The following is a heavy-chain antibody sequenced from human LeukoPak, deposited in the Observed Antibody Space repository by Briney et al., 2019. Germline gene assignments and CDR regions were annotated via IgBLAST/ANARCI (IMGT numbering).Heavy chain of an antibody. V-gene: IGHV1-2*02. D-gene: IGHD6-6*01. Sequence: ASVKVSRKASGYTCTGYYMHWVRQAPGQGLEWMGWINPNSGGTNYAQKFQGRVTMTRDTSISTAYMELSRLRSDDTAVYYCARERIAARRGTPGYWGQGTLVTVSS. J-gene: IGHJ4*02. CDR1: GYTCTGYY. CDR3: ARERIAARRGTPGY. CDR2: INPNSGGT.